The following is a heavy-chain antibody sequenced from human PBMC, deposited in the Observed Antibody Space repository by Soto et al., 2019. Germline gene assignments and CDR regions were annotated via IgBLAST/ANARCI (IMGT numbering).Heavy chain of an antibody. V-gene: IGHV4-38-2*02. D-gene: IGHD6-19*01. CDR1: GDSISSGSY. CDR2: IYHGGTT. Sequence: SETLSLTCTVSGDSISSGSYWGWIRQPPGEGPEWIASIYHGGTTFYNPSLKSRISIPVDTSKNQFSLRLTSVTAADTATYYCARVHVMVVAGSTFDYWGPGTLVTVSS. CDR3: ARVHVMVVAGSTFDY. J-gene: IGHJ4*03.